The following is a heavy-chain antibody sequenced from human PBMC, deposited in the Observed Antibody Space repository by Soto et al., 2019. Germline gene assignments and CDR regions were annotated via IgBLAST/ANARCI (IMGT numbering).Heavy chain of an antibody. J-gene: IGHJ6*02. D-gene: IGHD3-3*01. Sequence: HPGGSLRLSCAASGFTFSSYGMHWVRQAPGKGLEWVAAISYDGSNKYYADSVKGRFTISRDNSKNTLYVQMNSLRAEDTAVYYSAKEVWSGPMDVWGQGTTVTVSS. CDR1: GFTFSSYG. CDR3: AKEVWSGPMDV. CDR2: ISYDGSNK. V-gene: IGHV3-30*18.